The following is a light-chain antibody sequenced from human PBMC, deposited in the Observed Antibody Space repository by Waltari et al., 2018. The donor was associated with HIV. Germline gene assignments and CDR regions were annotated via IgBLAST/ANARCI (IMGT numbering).Light chain of an antibody. J-gene: IGLJ1*01. CDR2: GNS. Sequence: QSVLTQPPSASGAPGQRVTIPCTGSSSNTGSGYDVHWYQQPPGTSPKLLIYGNSNRPSGVPDRFSGSKSGTSASLAITGLQAEDEADYYCQSYDSSLSGYVFGTGTKVTVL. CDR3: QSYDSSLSGYV. V-gene: IGLV1-40*01. CDR1: SSNTGSGYD.